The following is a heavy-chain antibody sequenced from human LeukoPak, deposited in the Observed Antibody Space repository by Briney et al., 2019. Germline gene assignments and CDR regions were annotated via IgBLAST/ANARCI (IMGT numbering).Heavy chain of an antibody. V-gene: IGHV1-24*01. D-gene: IGHD4-23*01. Sequence: ASVKVSCKVSGYTLTELSMHWVRQAPGKGLEWMGGFDPEDGETIYAQKFQGRVTMTEDTSTDTPYMELSSLRSEDTAVYYCATDSPWDYGGNHYYYYGMDVWGQGTTVTVSS. CDR3: ATDSPWDYGGNHYYYYGMDV. CDR1: GYTLTELS. CDR2: FDPEDGET. J-gene: IGHJ6*02.